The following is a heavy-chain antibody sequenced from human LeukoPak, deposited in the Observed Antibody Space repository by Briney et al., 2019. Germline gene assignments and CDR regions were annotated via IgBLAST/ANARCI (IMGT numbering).Heavy chain of an antibody. CDR3: ARYLRDCGGDCSFDY. V-gene: IGHV1-2*02. J-gene: IGHJ4*02. CDR2: INPNSGGT. D-gene: IGHD2-21*02. Sequence: GASVKVSCKTSGYTFTGYYMHWVRQAPGQGLEWMGRINPNSGGTNYAQKFQGRVTMTRDTSISTAYMELSRLRSDDTAVYYCARYLRDCGGDCSFDYWGQGTLVTVSS. CDR1: GYTFTGYY.